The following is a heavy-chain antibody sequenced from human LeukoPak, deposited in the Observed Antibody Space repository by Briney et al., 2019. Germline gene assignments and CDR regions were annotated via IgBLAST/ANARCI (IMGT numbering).Heavy chain of an antibody. CDR1: GFTFSSYA. V-gene: IGHV3-64*01. CDR2: ISSNGGST. J-gene: IGHJ4*02. CDR3: ASGSSWYYFDY. D-gene: IGHD6-13*01. Sequence: PGGSLRLSCAASGFTFSSYAMHWVRQAPGKGLEYVSAISSNGGSTYYANSVKGRFTISRDNSMNTLYLQMGSLRAEDMAVYYCASGSSWYYFDYWGQGTLVIVSS.